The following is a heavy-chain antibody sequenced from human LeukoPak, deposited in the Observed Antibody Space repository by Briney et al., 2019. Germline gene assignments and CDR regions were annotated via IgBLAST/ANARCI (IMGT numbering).Heavy chain of an antibody. Sequence: SETLSLTCTVSGGSIISYYWDWIRQSPGKGLEWIGYLYSSGGTNYNPSLKSRVTISVDTSKNQFSLRLGSVTAADTALYYCARHNVYCCDGRCYPNWFDPWGQGTLVTVSS. CDR2: LYSSGGT. D-gene: IGHD2-15*01. CDR3: ARHNVYCCDGRCYPNWFDP. V-gene: IGHV4-59*08. CDR1: GGSIISYY. J-gene: IGHJ5*02.